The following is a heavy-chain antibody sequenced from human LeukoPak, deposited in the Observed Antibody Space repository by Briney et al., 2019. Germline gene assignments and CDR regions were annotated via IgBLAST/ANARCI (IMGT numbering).Heavy chain of an antibody. V-gene: IGHV3-30*18. CDR1: GFTFSNYG. D-gene: IGHD3-16*02. Sequence: QTGGSLRLSCAASGFTFSNYGMHWVRQAPGKGLEWVAVISYDGSNKYYADSVKGRFTISRDKSKITLYLQMNSLRAEDTAMYYCAKVKDDGYLKNYLDYWGQGTLVTVSS. CDR3: AKVKDDGYLKNYLDY. CDR2: ISYDGSNK. J-gene: IGHJ4*02.